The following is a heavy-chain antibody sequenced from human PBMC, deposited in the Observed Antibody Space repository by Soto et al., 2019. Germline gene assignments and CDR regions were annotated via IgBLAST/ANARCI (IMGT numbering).Heavy chain of an antibody. Sequence: TGGSLRLSCAASGFTYSSYAMSLVRQAPGKGLEWVSGISGSGGSTYYAASVKGRFTISRDNSKNTLSLQMNSLRAEDTAVYYCAKDRGIAVAYNPFDYWGQGTLVTVSS. CDR3: AKDRGIAVAYNPFDY. CDR2: ISGSGGST. CDR1: GFTYSSYA. V-gene: IGHV3-23*01. J-gene: IGHJ4*02. D-gene: IGHD6-19*01.